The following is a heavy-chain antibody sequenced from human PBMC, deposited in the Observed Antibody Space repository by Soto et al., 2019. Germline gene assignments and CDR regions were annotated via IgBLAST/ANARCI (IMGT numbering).Heavy chain of an antibody. CDR1: GGSISSYY. CDR3: ARVATAPYNWFDP. D-gene: IGHD5-18*01. CDR2: IYYSGST. Sequence: PSETLSLTCTVSGGSISSYYWSWIRQPPGKGLEWIGYIYYSGSTNYNPSLKSRVTISVDTSKNQFSLKLSSVTAADTAVYYCARVATAPYNWFDPWGQGTLVTSPQ. V-gene: IGHV4-59*01. J-gene: IGHJ5*02.